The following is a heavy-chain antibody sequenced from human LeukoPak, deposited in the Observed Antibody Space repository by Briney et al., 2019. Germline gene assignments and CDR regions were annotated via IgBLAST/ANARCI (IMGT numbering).Heavy chain of an antibody. Sequence: GGSLRLSCAASGFTFSTYDMQWVRQAPGKWLEWVSGISRSGRTYYTDSVKGRFSISRDNSKDTLYLQMNSLRAEDTAVYYCAQGGYFAFDIWGQGTMVAVSS. D-gene: IGHD2-2*03. CDR3: AQGGYFAFDI. CDR1: GFTFSTYD. J-gene: IGHJ3*02. CDR2: ISRSGRT. V-gene: IGHV3-23*01.